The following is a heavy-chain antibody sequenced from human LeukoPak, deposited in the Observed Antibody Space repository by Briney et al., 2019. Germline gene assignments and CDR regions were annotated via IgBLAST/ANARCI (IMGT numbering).Heavy chain of an antibody. CDR1: GYTFIDYY. Sequence: GASVKVSCKASGYTFIDYYIHWVRQAPGQGLEWMGRINPNSGGTNFAQKFQGRVTITADESTSTAYMELSSLRSEDTAVYYCARGRDDWNENWFDPWGQGTLVTVSS. D-gene: IGHD1-1*01. CDR3: ARGRDDWNENWFDP. V-gene: IGHV1-2*06. CDR2: INPNSGGT. J-gene: IGHJ5*02.